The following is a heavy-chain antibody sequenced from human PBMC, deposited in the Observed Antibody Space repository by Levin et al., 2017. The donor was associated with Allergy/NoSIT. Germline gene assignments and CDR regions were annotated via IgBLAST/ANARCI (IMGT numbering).Heavy chain of an antibody. D-gene: IGHD3-10*01. Sequence: SQTLSLTCTVSGDSISSGGYYWSWIRQPPGKGLEWIGYIYYTGSTYYNPSLKSRVTISVDTSKNQFSLKLSSVTAADTGVYYCARGVPLSGSGSNHFDYWGQGTLVTVSS. CDR1: GDSISSGGYY. J-gene: IGHJ4*02. V-gene: IGHV4-30-4*01. CDR3: ARGVPLSGSGSNHFDY. CDR2: IYYTGST.